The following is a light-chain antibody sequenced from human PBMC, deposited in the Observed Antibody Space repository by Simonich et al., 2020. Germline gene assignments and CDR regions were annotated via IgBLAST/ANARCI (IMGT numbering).Light chain of an antibody. J-gene: IGLJ3*02. CDR2: STN. V-gene: IGLV8-61*01. CDR3: VLYMGSGIWV. Sequence: QTVVTQEPSFSVSPGGTVTLTCGLSSGSVSTSYYPRWYQQTPGQAPLTLIYSTNTRSSGVPDRFSGSILGNKAALTITGAQADDESDYYCVLYMGSGIWVFGGGTKLTVL. CDR1: SGSVSTSYY.